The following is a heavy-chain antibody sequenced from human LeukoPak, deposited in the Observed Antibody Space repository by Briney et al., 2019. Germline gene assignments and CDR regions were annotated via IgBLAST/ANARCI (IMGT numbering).Heavy chain of an antibody. D-gene: IGHD5-18*01. J-gene: IGHJ4*02. CDR2: IRYDGSNK. CDR1: GFTFSSYG. CDR3: AKPIAKNTAPDY. Sequence: PGGSLRLSCAASGFTFSSYGMHWVRQAPGKGLEWVAFIRYDGSNKYYADSVKGRFTISRDNSKNTLYLQMNSLRAEDTAVYYCAKPIAKNTAPDYWGQGTLVTVSS. V-gene: IGHV3-30*02.